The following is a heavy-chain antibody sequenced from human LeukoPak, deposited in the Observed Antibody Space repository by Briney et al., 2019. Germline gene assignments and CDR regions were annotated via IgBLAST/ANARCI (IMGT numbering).Heavy chain of an antibody. CDR1: GITLSSYG. CDR3: AKRGIVIRAVIIVGFHKEAYYFDY. Sequence: GGSLRLSCAVTGITLSSYGMSWVRQAPGKGLEWVAGISDSGSSTNYAYSVKGRFTISRDNPKNTLYLQMNSLRAEDTAVYFCAKRGIVIRAVIIVGFHKEAYYFDYWGQGALVTVSS. CDR2: ISDSGSST. J-gene: IGHJ4*02. V-gene: IGHV3-23*01. D-gene: IGHD3-10*01.